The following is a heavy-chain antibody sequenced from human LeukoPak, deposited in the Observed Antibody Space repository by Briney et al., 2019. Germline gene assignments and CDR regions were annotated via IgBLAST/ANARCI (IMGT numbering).Heavy chain of an antibody. V-gene: IGHV3-74*01. CDR2: IKDDGSHT. CDR1: GFTFSSHW. J-gene: IGHJ4*02. D-gene: IGHD3-16*01. CDR3: SRGGGIITGIDE. Sequence: QTGGSLRLSCAASGFTFSSHWMHWVRQAPGKGLVWVSRIKDDGSHTNYADSVKGRFTISRDNAKNTLSLQMNSLRAEDTAVYYCSRGGGIITGIDEWGQGTLVTVSS.